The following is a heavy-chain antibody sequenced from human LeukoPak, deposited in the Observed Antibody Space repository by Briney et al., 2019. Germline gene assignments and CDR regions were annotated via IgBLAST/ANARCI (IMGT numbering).Heavy chain of an antibody. D-gene: IGHD6-13*01. CDR3: ARDAVYSSSWQYY. Sequence: GGSLRLSCAASGFTFSSYGMHWVRQAPGKGLEWVAVIWYDGSDKYYADSVKGRFTISRDNSKNTLYLQMNSLRAEDTAVYYCARDAVYSSSWQYYWGQGTLVTVSS. J-gene: IGHJ4*02. CDR1: GFTFSSYG. V-gene: IGHV3-33*01. CDR2: IWYDGSDK.